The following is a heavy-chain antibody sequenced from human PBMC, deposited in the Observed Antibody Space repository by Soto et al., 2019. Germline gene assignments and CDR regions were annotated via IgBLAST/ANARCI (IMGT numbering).Heavy chain of an antibody. D-gene: IGHD6-19*01. CDR2: ISGSGGST. CDR1: GFTFSSYA. V-gene: IGHV3-23*01. CDR3: AKDEVWGIAVAGTHAFDI. Sequence: GGSLRLSCAASGFTFSSYAMSWVRQAPGKGLEWVSAISGSGGSTYYADSVKGRFTISRDNSKNTLYLQMNSLRAEDTAVYYCAKDEVWGIAVAGTHAFDIWGQGTMVTVSS. J-gene: IGHJ3*02.